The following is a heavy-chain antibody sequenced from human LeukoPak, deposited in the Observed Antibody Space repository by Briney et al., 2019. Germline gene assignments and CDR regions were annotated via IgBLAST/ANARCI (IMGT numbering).Heavy chain of an antibody. D-gene: IGHD6-19*01. CDR1: GFTFSSYG. V-gene: IGHV3-23*01. CDR2: ISGSGGST. J-gene: IGHJ4*02. Sequence: PGGSLRLSCAASGFTFSSYGMSWVRQAPGKGLEWVSAISGSGGSTYYADPVKGRFTISRDNSKNTLYLQMNSLRAEDTAVYYCAKRSVGQWPPSLDYWGQGTLVTVSS. CDR3: AKRSVGQWPPSLDY.